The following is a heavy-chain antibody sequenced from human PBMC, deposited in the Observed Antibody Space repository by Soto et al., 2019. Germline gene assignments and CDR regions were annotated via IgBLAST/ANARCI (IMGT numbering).Heavy chain of an antibody. CDR1: GFIFSNAW. CDR3: TTGHSDYIGSARPFDF. D-gene: IGHD1-26*01. CDR2: IKSKTDGGTR. V-gene: IGHV3-15*01. J-gene: IGHJ3*01. Sequence: EVQLVESGGGLVKPGGSLRLSCAASGFIFSNAWMSWVRQAPGKGLEWIGRIKSKTDGGTREYAAPVKGRFAISRDDSKNTLNLQMNSLKTENTAVYYCTTGHSDYIGSARPFDFWGQGTKVTVSS.